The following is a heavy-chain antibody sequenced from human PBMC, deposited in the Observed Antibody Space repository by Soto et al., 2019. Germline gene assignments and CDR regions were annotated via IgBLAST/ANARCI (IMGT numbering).Heavy chain of an antibody. J-gene: IGHJ4*02. CDR2: ISSSSSTI. D-gene: IGHD3-3*01. V-gene: IGHV3-48*01. CDR3: AVNRGEGSGFCSY. CDR1: GFTFIIYI. Sequence: GESLNISCAASGFTFIIYIINWVRQAPGKGLEWVSYISSSSSTIYYADSVKGRFTISRDNAKNSLYLQMNSLRAEDTAVYYCAVNRGEGSGFCSYWGQGTLVTVS.